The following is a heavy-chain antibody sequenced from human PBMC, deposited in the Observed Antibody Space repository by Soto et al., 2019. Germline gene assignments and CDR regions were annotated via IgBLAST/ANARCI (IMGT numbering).Heavy chain of an antibody. CDR3: ARGDTIFGVVIIEYYYGMDV. CDR2: IIPIFGTA. V-gene: IGHV1-69*13. Sequence: SVKVSCKASGGTFSSYAISWVRQAPGQGLEWMGGIIPIFGTANYAQKFQGRVTITADESTSTAYMELSSLRSEDTAVYYCARGDTIFGVVIIEYYYGMDVWGQGTTVTVSS. D-gene: IGHD3-3*01. J-gene: IGHJ6*02. CDR1: GGTFSSYA.